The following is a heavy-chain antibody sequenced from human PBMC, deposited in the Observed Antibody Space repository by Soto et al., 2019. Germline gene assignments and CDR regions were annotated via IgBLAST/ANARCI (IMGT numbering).Heavy chain of an antibody. Sequence: QVQLVQSGAEVKKPGASVKVSCQASGYTFTSYGISWVRQAPGQGLEWMGWISAYNGNTNYAQKLQGRVTMTTDTATSTADMELRSLRSDDTAVYYCARVPYYGGNSGGAAVDYWGQGTLVTVSS. CDR3: ARVPYYGGNSGGAAVDY. V-gene: IGHV1-18*04. D-gene: IGHD4-17*01. J-gene: IGHJ4*02. CDR1: GYTFTSYG. CDR2: ISAYNGNT.